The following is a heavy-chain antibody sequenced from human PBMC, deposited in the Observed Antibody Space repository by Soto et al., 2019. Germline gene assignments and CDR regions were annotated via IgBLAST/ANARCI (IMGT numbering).Heavy chain of an antibody. CDR3: ARGRGTYYADS. J-gene: IGHJ4*02. CDR2: IDTDGSTGGT. V-gene: IGHV3-74*03. CDR1: GFTFSGHW. Sequence: EVRLVESGGALVPPGGSLRLTCEASGFTFSGHWIHWVPRAPGKGLVWVSHIDTDGSTGGTSYADSVKGRFTVSRDDSNDRLYLQMNDLRVEDTAVYYCARGRGTYYADSWGQGTLVTVSS. D-gene: IGHD1-26*01.